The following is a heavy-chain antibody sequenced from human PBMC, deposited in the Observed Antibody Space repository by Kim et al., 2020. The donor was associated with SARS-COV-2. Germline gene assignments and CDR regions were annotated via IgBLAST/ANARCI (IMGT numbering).Heavy chain of an antibody. CDR2: IYYSTST. J-gene: IGHJ4*02. D-gene: IGHD3-10*01. V-gene: IGHV4-31*03. CDR1: GGSISSGCYY. CDR3: ARSMVRGVILDY. Sequence: SETLSLTCTVSGGSISSGCYYWIWIRQHPGKGLVWIGYIYYSTSTYYNPSLKSRVTISVDTSKNQFSLKLSSVTAADTAVYYCARSMVRGVILDYWGQGTLVTVSS.